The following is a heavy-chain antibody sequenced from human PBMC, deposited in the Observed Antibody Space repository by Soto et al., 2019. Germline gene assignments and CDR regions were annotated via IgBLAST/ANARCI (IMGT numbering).Heavy chain of an antibody. CDR2: INHSGST. CDR3: ARGLSSYDSSGYYRL. D-gene: IGHD3-22*01. J-gene: IGHJ4*02. Sequence: SETLSLTCAVYGGSFSGYYWSWIRQPPGKGLEWIGEINHSGSTNYNPSLKSRVTISVDTSKNQFSLKLSSVTAADTAVYYCARGLSSYDSSGYYRLWGQGTLVTVSS. V-gene: IGHV4-34*01. CDR1: GGSFSGYY.